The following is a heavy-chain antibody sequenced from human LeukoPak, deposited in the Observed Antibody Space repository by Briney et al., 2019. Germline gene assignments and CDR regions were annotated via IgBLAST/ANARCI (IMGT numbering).Heavy chain of an antibody. CDR2: ISYDGSNK. CDR3: ARDSAIAAAGGYFDY. Sequence: GRSLRLSCAASGFTFSSYAMHWVRQAPGKGLEWVAVISYDGSNKYYADSVKGRFTISRDNSKNKMYLQMNSLRAEDTAVYYCARDSAIAAAGGYFDYWGQGTLVTVSS. CDR1: GFTFSSYA. D-gene: IGHD6-13*01. V-gene: IGHV3-30-3*01. J-gene: IGHJ4*02.